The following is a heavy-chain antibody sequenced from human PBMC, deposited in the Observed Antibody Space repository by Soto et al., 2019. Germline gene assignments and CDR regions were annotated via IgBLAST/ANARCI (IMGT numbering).Heavy chain of an antibody. V-gene: IGHV3-23*01. Sequence: PGGSLRLSCAASGFTFSSYAMSWVRQAPGKGLEWVSAISGSGGTTYYADSVKGRITISRDNSKNTLYLQMNSLRAEDTAVYYCAKEGVPYNSWSGYYLYYFDYWGQGTLVTVSS. CDR1: GFTFSSYA. CDR3: AKEGVPYNSWSGYYLYYFDY. D-gene: IGHD3-3*01. CDR2: ISGSGGTT. J-gene: IGHJ4*02.